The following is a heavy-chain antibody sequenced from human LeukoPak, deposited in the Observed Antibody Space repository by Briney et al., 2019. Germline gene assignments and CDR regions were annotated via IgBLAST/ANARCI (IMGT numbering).Heavy chain of an antibody. CDR1: GFTFSSYA. CDR2: LSDSGGST. J-gene: IGHJ4*02. Sequence: PGGSLRLSCAASGFTFSSYAMSWVRQAPGKGLEWVSSLSDSGGSTYYADSVKGRFTISRDNSKNTLYLQMNSLRAEDTAVYYCAKIGYSGYDGFDYWGQGTLVTVSS. CDR3: AKIGYSGYDGFDY. V-gene: IGHV3-23*01. D-gene: IGHD5-12*01.